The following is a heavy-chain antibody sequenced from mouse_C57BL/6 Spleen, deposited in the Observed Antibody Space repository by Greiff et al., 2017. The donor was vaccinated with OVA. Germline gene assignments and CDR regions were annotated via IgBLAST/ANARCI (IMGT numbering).Heavy chain of an antibody. CDR3: ARDYYGRGAMDY. CDR2: ISDGGSYT. V-gene: IGHV5-4*01. CDR1: GFTFSSYA. J-gene: IGHJ4*01. D-gene: IGHD1-1*01. Sequence: EVKLVESGGGLVKPGGSLKLSCAASGFTFSSYAMSWVRQTPEKRLEWVATISDGGSYTYYPDNVKGRFTISRDNAKNNLYLQMSHLKSEDTAMYYCARDYYGRGAMDYWGQGTSVTVSS.